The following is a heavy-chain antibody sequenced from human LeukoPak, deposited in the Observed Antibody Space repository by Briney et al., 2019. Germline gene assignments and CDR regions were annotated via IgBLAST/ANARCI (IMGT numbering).Heavy chain of an antibody. J-gene: IGHJ3*01. CDR3: AKDTFLLT. V-gene: IGHV3-9*01. D-gene: IGHD2-15*01. CDR1: GFTFDDYA. Sequence: PGRSLRLSCAASGFTFDDYAMHWVRQAPGKGLEWVSGISWNSGSIGYADSVKGRFTISRDNAKNSLYQQMNSLRAEDTALYYCAKDTFLLTWGQGTMVTVSS. CDR2: ISWNSGSI.